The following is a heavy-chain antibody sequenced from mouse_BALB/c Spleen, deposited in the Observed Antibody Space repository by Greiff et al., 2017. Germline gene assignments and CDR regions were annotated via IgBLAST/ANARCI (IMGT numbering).Heavy chain of an antibody. J-gene: IGHJ3*01. CDR1: GFTFSSFG. CDR3: ARGGYGFAY. V-gene: IGHV5-17*02. D-gene: IGHD2-2*01. Sequence: EVQGVESGGGLVQPGGSRKLSCAASGFTFSSFGMHWVRQAPEKGLEWVAYISSGSSTISYADTVKGRFTISRDNPKNTLFLQMTSLRSEDTAMYYCARGGYGFAYWGQGTLVTVSA. CDR2: ISSGSSTI.